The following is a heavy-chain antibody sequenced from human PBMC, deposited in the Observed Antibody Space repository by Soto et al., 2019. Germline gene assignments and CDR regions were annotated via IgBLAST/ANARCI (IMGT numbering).Heavy chain of an antibody. CDR3: ARDGGSITMAGDWFDP. Sequence: VQLVQSGAEVKKPGASVKVSCKASGYTFTSYAMHWVRQAPGQRLEWMGWINAGNGNTKYSQKFQGRVTITRDTSASTAYMELSSLRSEDTAVYYCARDGGSITMAGDWFDPWGQGTLVTVSS. D-gene: IGHD3-10*01. J-gene: IGHJ5*02. V-gene: IGHV1-3*01. CDR1: GYTFTSYA. CDR2: INAGNGNT.